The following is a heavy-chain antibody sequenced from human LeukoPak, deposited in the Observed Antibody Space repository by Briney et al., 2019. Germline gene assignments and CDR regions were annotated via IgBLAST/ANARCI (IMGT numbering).Heavy chain of an antibody. D-gene: IGHD3-22*01. V-gene: IGHV4-34*01. Sequence: SETLSLTCAVYGGSFSGYYWSWIRQPPGKGLEWIGEINHSGSTNYNPSLKSRVTISVDTSKNQFSLKLSSVTAADTAVYYCARDRYDSSGYPIAFDIWGQGTMVTVSS. CDR1: GGSFSGYY. J-gene: IGHJ3*02. CDR2: INHSGST. CDR3: ARDRYDSSGYPIAFDI.